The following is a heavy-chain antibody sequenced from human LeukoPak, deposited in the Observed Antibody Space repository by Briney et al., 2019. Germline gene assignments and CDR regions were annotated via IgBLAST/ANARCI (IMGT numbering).Heavy chain of an antibody. V-gene: IGHV3-23*01. Sequence: GSPRLPCSASEFTYGMNRVPQAPGEGPEGVYAISSSGSNTYYADSVKGRFTISRDNSKNTLYLQMNSLRAEDTAVYYCAKDQRWESPHYLDSWGQGTLVTVSS. J-gene: IGHJ4*02. CDR3: AKDQRWESPHYLDS. CDR1: EFTYG. D-gene: IGHD1-26*01. CDR2: ISSSGSNT.